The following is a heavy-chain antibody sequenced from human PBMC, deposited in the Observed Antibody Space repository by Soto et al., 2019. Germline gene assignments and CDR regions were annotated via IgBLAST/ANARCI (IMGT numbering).Heavy chain of an antibody. CDR3: AVGIAAAGIGY. V-gene: IGHV4-59*01. CDR2: IYYSGST. J-gene: IGHJ4*02. D-gene: IGHD6-13*01. Sequence: PSETLSLTCTVSGGSISSYYWSWIRQPPGKGLEWIGYIYYSGSTNYNPSLKSRVTISVDTSKNQFSLKLSSVTAADTAVYYCAVGIAAAGIGYWGQGTLVTVSS. CDR1: GGSISSYY.